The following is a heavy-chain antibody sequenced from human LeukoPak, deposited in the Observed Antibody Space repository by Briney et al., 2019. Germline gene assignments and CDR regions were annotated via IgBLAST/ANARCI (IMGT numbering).Heavy chain of an antibody. CDR3: AGSRLYGLGSALNSFDS. V-gene: IGHV3-48*03. Sequence: GGSLRLSCAASGFTFSSFEMNWVRQAPGKGLEWISYISGSDNTIYYADSVKGRFTVSRDNAKNSLYLQMNSLRSDDTAVYYCAGSRLYGLGSALNSFDSWGHETLVTVSS. D-gene: IGHD3-10*01. CDR2: ISGSDNTI. J-gene: IGHJ5*01. CDR1: GFTFSSFE.